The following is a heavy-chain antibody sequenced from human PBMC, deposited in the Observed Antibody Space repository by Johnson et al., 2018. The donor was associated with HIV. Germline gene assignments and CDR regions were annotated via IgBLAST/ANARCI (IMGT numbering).Heavy chain of an antibody. CDR1: GFTFNNAW. D-gene: IGHD1-26*01. Sequence: VQLVESGGGLVKPGGSLRLSCAASGFTFNNAWMSWVRQAPGKGLEWVGRIKSNTDGGTTDYVASVKGRFTISRDDSKNTLYLQMNSLKIEDTAVYYCATPWDLLGAFDIWGQGTMVTVSS. CDR2: IKSNTDGGTT. J-gene: IGHJ3*02. V-gene: IGHV3-15*01. CDR3: ATPWDLLGAFDI.